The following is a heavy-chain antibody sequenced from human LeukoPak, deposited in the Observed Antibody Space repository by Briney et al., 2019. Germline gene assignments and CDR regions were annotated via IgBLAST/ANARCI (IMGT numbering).Heavy chain of an antibody. D-gene: IGHD6-19*01. Sequence: SVKVSCKASGGTFSSYAISWVRQAPGQGLEWMGGIIPIFGTANYAQKFQGRVTITADESTSTAYMELSSLRSEDTAVYYCARDKSSGWYPSYYYYYMDVWGKGTTATVSS. CDR1: GGTFSSYA. CDR3: ARDKSSGWYPSYYYYYMDV. CDR2: IIPIFGTA. J-gene: IGHJ6*03. V-gene: IGHV1-69*13.